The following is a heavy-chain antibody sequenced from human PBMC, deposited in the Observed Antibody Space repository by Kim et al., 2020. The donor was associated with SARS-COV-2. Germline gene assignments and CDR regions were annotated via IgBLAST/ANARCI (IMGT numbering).Heavy chain of an antibody. D-gene: IGHD6-19*01. V-gene: IGHV3-23*01. J-gene: IGHJ4*02. CDR1: GFTFSSYA. CDR3: AKSGGQWLVRASFDY. CDR2: ISGSGGST. Sequence: GGSLRLSCAASGFTFSSYAMSWVRQAPGKGLEWVSAISGSGGSTYYADSVKGRFTISRDNSKNTLYLQMNSLRAEDTAVYYCAKSGGQWLVRASFDYWGQGTLVTVSS.